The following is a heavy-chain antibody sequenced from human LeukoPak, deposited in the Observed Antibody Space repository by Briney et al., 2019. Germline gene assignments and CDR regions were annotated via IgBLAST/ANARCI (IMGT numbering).Heavy chain of an antibody. CDR2: INHSGST. V-gene: IGHV4-34*01. D-gene: IGHD3-3*01. J-gene: IGHJ6*03. CDR3: ARGPEWLYGFYYYYYMDV. Sequence: SETLSLTCAVYGGSFSGYYWSWIRQPPGTGLEWIGEINHSGSTNYNPSLKSRVTISVDTSKNQFSLKLSSVTAADTAVYYCARGPEWLYGFYYYYYMDVWGKGTTVTVSS. CDR1: GGSFSGYY.